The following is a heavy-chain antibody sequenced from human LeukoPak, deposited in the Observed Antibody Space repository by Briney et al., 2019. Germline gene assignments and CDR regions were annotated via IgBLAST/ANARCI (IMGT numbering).Heavy chain of an antibody. CDR1: GDSVSSISAA. CDR3: ARDGGDSGGSWYFDY. CDR2: TYYRSKWYN. Sequence: ASQTLSLTCAISGDSVSSISAAWNWIRQSPSRGLEWLGRTYYRSKWYNDYAVSVKSRITINPDTSKNQFSLQLNSVTPEDTAVYYCARDGGDSGGSWYFDYWGQGTLVTVSS. V-gene: IGHV6-1*01. J-gene: IGHJ4*02. D-gene: IGHD6-13*01.